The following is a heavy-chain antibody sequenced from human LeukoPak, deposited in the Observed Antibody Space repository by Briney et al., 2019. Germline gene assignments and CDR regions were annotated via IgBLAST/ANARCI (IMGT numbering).Heavy chain of an antibody. D-gene: IGHD2-15*01. CDR3: AKDRGGDCSGGRCYYYYYYMDV. J-gene: IGHJ6*03. CDR1: GFTFSNYG. CDR2: IWYDGNKK. Sequence: PGGSLRLSCAASGFTFSNYGKHWVRHAPGKGLEWLALIWYDGNKKYYADSVKGRFTISRDNSKNTLYLQMNTLRAEDTAVYYCAKDRGGDCSGGRCYYYYYYMDVWGKGTTVTVSS. V-gene: IGHV3-30*02.